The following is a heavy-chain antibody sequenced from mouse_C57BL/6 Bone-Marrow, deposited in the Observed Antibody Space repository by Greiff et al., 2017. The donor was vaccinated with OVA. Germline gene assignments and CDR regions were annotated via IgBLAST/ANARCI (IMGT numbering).Heavy chain of an antibody. D-gene: IGHD1-1*01. CDR3: ASPYYYGSRRYFDV. Sequence: VQLQQSGPELVKPGASVKISCKASGYSFTDYNMNWVKQSNGKSLEWIGVINPNYGTTSYNQKFKGKATLTVDQSSSTAYMQLNSLTSEDSAVYYCASPYYYGSRRYFDVWGTGTTVTVSS. J-gene: IGHJ1*03. CDR2: INPNYGTT. CDR1: GYSFTDYN. V-gene: IGHV1-39*01.